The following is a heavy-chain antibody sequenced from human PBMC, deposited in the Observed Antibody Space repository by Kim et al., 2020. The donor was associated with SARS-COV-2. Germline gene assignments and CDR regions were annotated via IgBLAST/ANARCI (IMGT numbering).Heavy chain of an antibody. CDR3: AAPQLERQYYYYYGMDV. CDR1: GFTFTSSA. D-gene: IGHD1-1*01. V-gene: IGHV1-58*01. CDR2: IVVGSGNT. J-gene: IGHJ6*02. Sequence: SVKVSCKASGFTFTSSAVQWVRQARGQRLEWIGWIVVGSGNTNYAQKFQERVTITRDMSTSTAYMELSSLRSEDTAVYYCAAPQLERQYYYYYGMDVWGQGTTVTVSS.